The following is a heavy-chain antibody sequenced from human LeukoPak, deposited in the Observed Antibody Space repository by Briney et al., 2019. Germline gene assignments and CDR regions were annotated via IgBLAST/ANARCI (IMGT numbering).Heavy chain of an antibody. V-gene: IGHV3-7*03. D-gene: IGHD6-19*01. CDR2: INHDATEK. J-gene: IGHJ4*02. CDR3: TRGIAVSSRYFDY. Sequence: GGSLRLSCVASGFSFDSYWMNWVRQAPGRGLEWVANINHDATEKYYVDSVKGRFTISRDNAKKSLYLQMNSLKTEDTAVYYCTRGIAVSSRYFDYWGQGTLVTVSS. CDR1: GFSFDSYW.